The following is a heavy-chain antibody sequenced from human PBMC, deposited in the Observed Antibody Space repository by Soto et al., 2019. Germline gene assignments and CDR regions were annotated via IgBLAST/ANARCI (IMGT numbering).Heavy chain of an antibody. CDR1: GYTFTGYY. Sequence: SVKVSCKASGYTFTGYYMHWVRQAPGQGLEWMGWINPNSGGTNYAQKFQGRVTMTRDTSISTAYMELSRLRSDDTAVYYCARGPALGLLWIGDPAGMDLWGQGTTGTVSS. CDR2: INPNSGGT. V-gene: IGHV1-2*02. D-gene: IGHD3-10*01. CDR3: ARGPALGLLWIGDPAGMDL. J-gene: IGHJ6*02.